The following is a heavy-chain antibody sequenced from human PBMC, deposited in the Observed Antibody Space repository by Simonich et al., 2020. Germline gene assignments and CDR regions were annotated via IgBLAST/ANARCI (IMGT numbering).Heavy chain of an antibody. D-gene: IGHD2-15*01. CDR2: IWYEGSNK. Sequence: QVQLVESGGGVVQPGRSLRLSCAASGFTFSSYGMHWVGQAPGKGLEWVGVIWYEGSNKYYADSVKGRFTISRDNSKNTLYLQMNSMRAEDTAVYYCARDRYCSGGSCYYFDYWGQGTLVTVSS. J-gene: IGHJ4*02. CDR3: ARDRYCSGGSCYYFDY. CDR1: GFTFSSYG. V-gene: IGHV3-33*01.